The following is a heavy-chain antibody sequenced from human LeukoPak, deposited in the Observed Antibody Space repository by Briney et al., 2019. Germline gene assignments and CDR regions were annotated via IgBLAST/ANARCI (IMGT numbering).Heavy chain of an antibody. CDR2: IYYSGST. J-gene: IGHJ5*02. Sequence: PSETLSLTCTVSSGSISSYYWSWIRQPPGKGLEWIGYIYYSGSTNYNPSLKSRVTISVDTSKNQFSLKLSSVAAADTAVYYCARDDWSGWFDPWGQGTLVTVSS. V-gene: IGHV4-59*01. CDR1: SGSISSYY. D-gene: IGHD2-21*01. CDR3: ARDDWSGWFDP.